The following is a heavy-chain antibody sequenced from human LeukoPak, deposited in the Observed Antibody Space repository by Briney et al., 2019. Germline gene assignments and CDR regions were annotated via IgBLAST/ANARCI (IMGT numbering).Heavy chain of an antibody. D-gene: IGHD1-26*01. J-gene: IGHJ5*02. V-gene: IGHV3-74*03. CDR1: GLTFNSYW. CDR2: INGDASNT. CDR3: ARAGSGRSPDWFDP. Sequence: GGSLRLSCAASGLTFNSYWMHWVRHVAGKGLVWVARINGDASNTTYADSVKGRFTISRDNAKNTLYLQMNSLRVDDTAVYYCARAGSGRSPDWFDPWGQGTLVTVSS.